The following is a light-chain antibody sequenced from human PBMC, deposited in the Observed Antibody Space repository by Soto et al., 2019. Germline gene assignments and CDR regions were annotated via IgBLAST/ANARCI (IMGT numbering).Light chain of an antibody. CDR3: QQYGSSFT. J-gene: IGKJ5*01. Sequence: EIVLTQSPGTLSLSPGERATPSCRASQSVSSGYLAWYQQKPGQAPRLLIYGASSRATGIPDRFSGSGSGTDFTLTISRLEPEDFVVYYCQQYGSSFTFGQGTRLEIK. V-gene: IGKV3-20*01. CDR2: GAS. CDR1: QSVSSGY.